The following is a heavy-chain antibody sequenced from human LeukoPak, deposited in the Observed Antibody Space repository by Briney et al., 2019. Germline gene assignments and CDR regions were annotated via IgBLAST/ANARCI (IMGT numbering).Heavy chain of an antibody. CDR3: ASPYCSGGSCYENWFDP. J-gene: IGHJ5*02. CDR1: GGTFSSYA. D-gene: IGHD2-15*01. Sequence: ASVKVSCKASGGTFSSYAISWVRQAPGQGLEWMGRIIPILGIANYAQKFQGRVTITADKSTSTAYMKLSRLRSEDTAVYYCASPYCSGGSCYENWFDPWGQGTLVTVSS. V-gene: IGHV1-69*04. CDR2: IIPILGIA.